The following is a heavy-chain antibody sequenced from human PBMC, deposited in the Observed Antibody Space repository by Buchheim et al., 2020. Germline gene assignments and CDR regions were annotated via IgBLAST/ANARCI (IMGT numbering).Heavy chain of an antibody. D-gene: IGHD5-12*01. CDR3: ARGLLVDVVATTLDH. Sequence: QVQLVESGGGVVQPGRSLRLSCAASGFTFSSYAMHWVRQAPGKGLEWVAVISYDGSNKYYADSVKGRFTISRGSSPNTLILQMNSLRVEDTAVYYCARGLLVDVVATTLDHWGHGTL. J-gene: IGHJ4*01. CDR1: GFTFSSYA. CDR2: ISYDGSNK. V-gene: IGHV3-30*04.